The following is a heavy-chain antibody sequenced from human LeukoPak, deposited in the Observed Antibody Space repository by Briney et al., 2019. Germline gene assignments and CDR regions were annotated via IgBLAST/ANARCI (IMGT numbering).Heavy chain of an antibody. D-gene: IGHD3-22*01. J-gene: IGHJ4*02. CDR1: GYIFTTYW. V-gene: IGHV5-51*01. CDR2: IYPGDSDT. Sequence: GESLKISCKASGYIFTTYWIGWVRQMPGKGLEWMGIIYPGDSDTRYSPSFQGQVTISADKSINTAYLQWSSLKASDTAMFYCASSCDTSGLYFDSWGQGTLATVSS. CDR3: ASSCDTSGLYFDS.